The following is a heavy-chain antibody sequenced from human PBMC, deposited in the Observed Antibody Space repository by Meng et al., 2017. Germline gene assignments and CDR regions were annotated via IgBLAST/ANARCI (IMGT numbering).Heavy chain of an antibody. CDR2: INHSGST. J-gene: IGHJ4*02. Sequence: LRQHGGALILSPLDTLSLTSVVFGGSFSDYYWSWIRQPPGKGLEWIGEINHSGSTNYNPSLESRATISVDTSQNNLSLKLSSVTAADSAVYYCARGPTTMAHDFDYWGQGTLVTVSS. CDR3: ARGPTTMAHDFDY. D-gene: IGHD4-11*01. CDR1: GGSFSDYY. V-gene: IGHV4-34*01.